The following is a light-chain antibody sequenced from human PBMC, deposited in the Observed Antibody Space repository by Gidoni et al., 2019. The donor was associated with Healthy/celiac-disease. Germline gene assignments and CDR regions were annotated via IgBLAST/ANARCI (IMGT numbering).Light chain of an antibody. J-gene: IGKJ1*01. CDR1: QSVLYSSNNKNY. CDR2: WAS. Sequence: DIVMTQSPDSLAVSLGERATINCKSSQSVLYSSNNKNYLAWYQQKPGQPPKLLIDWASTRESGFPDRFSGSGSGTDFTLTCSSLQAEYVAVYYCQQYYSTPPTFGQGTKVEIK. CDR3: QQYYSTPPT. V-gene: IGKV4-1*01.